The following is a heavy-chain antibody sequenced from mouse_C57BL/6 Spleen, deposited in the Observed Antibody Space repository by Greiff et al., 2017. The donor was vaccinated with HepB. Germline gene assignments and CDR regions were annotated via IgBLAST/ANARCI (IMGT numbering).Heavy chain of an antibody. CDR2: IYPGDGDT. D-gene: IGHD1-1*01. Sequence: VMLVESGPELVKPGASVKISCKASGYAFSSSWMNWVKQRPGKGLEWIGRIYPGDGDTNYNGKFKGKATLTADKSSSTAYMQLSSLTSEDSAVYFCAREGVITTVVATDYFDYWGQGTTLTVSS. CDR1: GYAFSSSW. J-gene: IGHJ2*01. CDR3: AREGVITTVVATDYFDY. V-gene: IGHV1-82*01.